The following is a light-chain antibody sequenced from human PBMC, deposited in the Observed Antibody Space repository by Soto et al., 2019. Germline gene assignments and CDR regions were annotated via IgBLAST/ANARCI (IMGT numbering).Light chain of an antibody. CDR1: SSNIGSNI. CDR2: NDD. J-gene: IGLJ2*01. V-gene: IGLV1-44*01. CDR3: AAWDDSLNGMV. Sequence: QSVLTQPPSASGTPGQRVTISCSGSSSNIGSNIVNWYQHLPGTAPKVLIYNDDQRPSGVPDRFSGSKSGTSASLAISGLQSEDEADYYCAAWDDSLNGMVFGGGTKVTVL.